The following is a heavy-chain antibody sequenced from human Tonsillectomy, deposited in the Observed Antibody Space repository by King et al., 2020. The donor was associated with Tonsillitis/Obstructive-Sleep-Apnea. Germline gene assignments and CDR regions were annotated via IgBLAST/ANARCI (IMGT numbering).Heavy chain of an antibody. V-gene: IGHV3-7*03. Sequence: VQLVESGGGLVQPGGSLRLSCAASGFTFSSYWMSWVRQAPGKGLEWVANIKQDGSEKYYVDSMKGRFTISRDTAKNSLYLQMNTLRAEDTAVYYCARGLEYSSSILGYWGQGTLVTVSS. J-gene: IGHJ4*02. CDR3: ARGLEYSSSILGY. D-gene: IGHD6-6*01. CDR1: GFTFSSYW. CDR2: IKQDGSEK.